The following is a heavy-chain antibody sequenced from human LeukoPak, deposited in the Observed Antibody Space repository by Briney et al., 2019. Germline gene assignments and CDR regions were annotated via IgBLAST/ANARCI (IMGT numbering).Heavy chain of an antibody. V-gene: IGHV3-21*04. D-gene: IGHD3-10*01. CDR3: ARSGFGEFDY. CDR1: GFTFSSYS. J-gene: IGHJ4*02. CDR2: ISSSSSYI. Sequence: SGGSLRLSCAASGFTFSSYSMNWVRQAPGKGLEWVSSISSSSSYIYYADSVKGRFTISRDNAKNSLYLQMNSLRAEDTAVYYCARSGFGEFDYWGQGTLVTVSS.